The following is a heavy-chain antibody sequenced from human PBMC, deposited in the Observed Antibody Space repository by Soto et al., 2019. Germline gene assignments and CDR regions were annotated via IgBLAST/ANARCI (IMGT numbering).Heavy chain of an antibody. V-gene: IGHV3-21*01. J-gene: IGHJ4*02. CDR2: ISSSSSYI. CDR3: ARVQRGSSWYWPEYCSGGSCYSYLDY. D-gene: IGHD2-15*01. Sequence: EVQLVESGGGLVKPGGSLRLSCAASGFTFSSYSMNWVRQAPGKGLGWVSSISSSSSYIYYADSVKGRFTISRDNAKNSLLLQMNRLRAEDTAVYYCARVQRGSSWYWPEYCSGGSCYSYLDYWGQGTLVTVSS. CDR1: GFTFSSYS.